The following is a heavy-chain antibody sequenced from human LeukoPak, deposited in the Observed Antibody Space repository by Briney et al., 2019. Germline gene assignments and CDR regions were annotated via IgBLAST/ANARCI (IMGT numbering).Heavy chain of an antibody. Sequence: PGGSLRLSCAASGFTFTSYSMNWVRQAPGKGLEWVSSISSGSTTDYADSVKGRFTISRDNGKNSLYLQMNSLRAEDTAIYYCARGTFSMYSSGWYVGDWGQGTLVTVSS. J-gene: IGHJ4*02. CDR2: ISSGSTT. V-gene: IGHV3-69-1*01. D-gene: IGHD6-19*01. CDR1: GFTFTSYS. CDR3: ARGTFSMYSSGWYVGD.